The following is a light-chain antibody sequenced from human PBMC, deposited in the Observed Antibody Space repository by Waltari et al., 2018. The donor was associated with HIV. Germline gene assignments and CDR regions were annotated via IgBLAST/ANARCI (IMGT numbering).Light chain of an antibody. CDR1: CLRRHY. Sequence: SSELTQDTAVSVALGQTVRITCQGDCLRRHYASWYQQKPGQAPVLVIYGKNNRPSGIPDRFSGSSSGNTASLIITGAQAEDDADYYCNSRDSSGNHYVFGTGTKVTVL. CDR2: GKN. J-gene: IGLJ1*01. V-gene: IGLV3-19*01. CDR3: NSRDSSGNHYV.